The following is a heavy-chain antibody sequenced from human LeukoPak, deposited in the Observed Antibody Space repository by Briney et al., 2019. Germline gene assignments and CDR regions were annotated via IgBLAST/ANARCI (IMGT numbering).Heavy chain of an antibody. Sequence: GGSLRLSCAAPGFTFSSYAMSWVRQAPGKGPEWVSGISARDGSTYYADSVMGRFTISRDSSKNTLYLQMNSLRAEDTAVYYCAKEKGVVGNPYLDYWGQGTLVTVSS. CDR1: GFTFSSYA. J-gene: IGHJ4*02. CDR2: ISARDGST. D-gene: IGHD3-3*01. CDR3: AKEKGVVGNPYLDY. V-gene: IGHV3-23*01.